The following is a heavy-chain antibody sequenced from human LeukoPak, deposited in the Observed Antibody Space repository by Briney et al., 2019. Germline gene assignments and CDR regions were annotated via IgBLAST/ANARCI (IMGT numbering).Heavy chain of an antibody. J-gene: IGHJ4*02. Sequence: SETLSLTCTVSGASMSSYSWSWIRQPPGRGLEWIGYIYYSGNTNYNPSLKSRVTISVDTSKNQFSLKVSSVTAADTAVYYCASAHTSGMDYWGQGALVTVSS. CDR1: GASMSSYS. CDR2: IYYSGNT. V-gene: IGHV4-59*01. D-gene: IGHD3-22*01. CDR3: ASAHTSGMDY.